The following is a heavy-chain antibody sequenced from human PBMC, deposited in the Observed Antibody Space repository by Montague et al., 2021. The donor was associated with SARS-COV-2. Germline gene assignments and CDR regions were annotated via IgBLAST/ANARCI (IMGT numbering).Heavy chain of an antibody. CDR3: GRENTVTTFGGPYYIDS. V-gene: IGHV4-59*02. J-gene: IGHJ4*02. CDR2: IYESGST. Sequence: SETLSLTCIVSGSSVRSYYWSWIRQPPGKGLEWIGYIYESGSTNXNPSLKSRVTISVDTSKNQFSLKLSSVTAADTAVYYCGRENTVTTFGGPYYIDSWGQGSLVTVSA. D-gene: IGHD4-17*01. CDR1: GSSVRSYY.